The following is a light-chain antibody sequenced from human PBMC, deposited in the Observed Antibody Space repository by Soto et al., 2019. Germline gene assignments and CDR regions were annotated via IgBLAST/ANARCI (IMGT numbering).Light chain of an antibody. V-gene: IGKV1-33*01. CDR1: QTISVY. J-gene: IGKJ5*01. CDR2: DAS. CDR3: QQYENLPT. Sequence: DTQMTQSPSSLSASVGDTVIITCRASQTISVYLNWYQQKPGRAPKLLIYDASNLEAGVPSRFRGSGSGTDFTFTISRLQPEDIATYYCQQYENLPTFGQGTRLEIK.